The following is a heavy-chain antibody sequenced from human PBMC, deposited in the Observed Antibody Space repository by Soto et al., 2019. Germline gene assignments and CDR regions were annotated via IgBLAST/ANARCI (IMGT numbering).Heavy chain of an antibody. CDR2: IYYSGST. CDR3: ASMTTVVTRGAYYYYGMDG. V-gene: IGHV4-61*01. Sequence: PSEPLSLTCTVSGGSVSSGSYYWSWIRQPPGKGLEWIGYIYYSGSTNYNPSLKSRVTISVDTSKNQFSLKLSSVTAADTAVYYGASMTTVVTRGAYYYYGMDGWGQGTTVTVSS. J-gene: IGHJ6*02. D-gene: IGHD4-17*01. CDR1: GGSVSSGSYY.